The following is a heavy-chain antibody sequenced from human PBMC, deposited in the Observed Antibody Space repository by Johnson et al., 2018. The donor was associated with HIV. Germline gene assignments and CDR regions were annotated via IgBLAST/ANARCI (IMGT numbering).Heavy chain of an antibody. D-gene: IGHD6-19*01. CDR3: AREPGLVAAFDI. CDR2: ISYDGNNK. Sequence: VQLVESGGGVVQPGRSLRLSCAASGFTFSSYAMHWVRQAPGKGLEWVAVISYDGNNKYYADSVKGRFTISRDNSKNTLYLQMNSLRAEDTAVYYCAREPGLVAAFDIWGQGTMVTVSS. J-gene: IGHJ3*02. CDR1: GFTFSSYA. V-gene: IGHV3-30-3*01.